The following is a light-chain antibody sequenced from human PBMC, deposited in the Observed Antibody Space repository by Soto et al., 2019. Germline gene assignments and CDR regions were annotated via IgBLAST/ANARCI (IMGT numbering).Light chain of an antibody. Sequence: DIQMTQSPSTLSASVGDRVIITCRASQSLTGWLAWYQQKPGKAPKVLIYDASSLESGVPSRFSGSGFGTEFTLTISSLQPDDFATYYCQQYKSNPITFGQVTRLDIK. J-gene: IGKJ5*01. CDR1: QSLTGW. CDR3: QQYKSNPIT. CDR2: DAS. V-gene: IGKV1-5*01.